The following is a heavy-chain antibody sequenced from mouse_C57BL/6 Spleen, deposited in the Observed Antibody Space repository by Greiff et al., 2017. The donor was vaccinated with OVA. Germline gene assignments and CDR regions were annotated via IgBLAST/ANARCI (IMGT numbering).Heavy chain of an antibody. CDR2: IDPETGGT. D-gene: IGHD3-1*01. V-gene: IGHV1-15*01. CDR1: GYTFTDYE. J-gene: IGHJ2*01. Sequence: VQLQQSGAELVRPGASVTLSCKASGYTFTDYEMHWVKQTPVHGLEWIGAIDPETGGTAYNQKFKGKAILTADKSSSTAYMELRSLTSEDSAVYYCTREKGLHFDYWGQGTTLTVSS. CDR3: TREKGLHFDY.